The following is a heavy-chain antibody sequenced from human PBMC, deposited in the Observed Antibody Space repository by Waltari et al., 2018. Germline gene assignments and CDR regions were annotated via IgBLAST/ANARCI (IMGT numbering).Heavy chain of an antibody. CDR2: ISTSGGGT. J-gene: IGHJ4*02. CDR1: GFTFSSYG. CDR3: AKGSRDSGWSY. D-gene: IGHD6-19*01. Sequence: EVQLLESGGGLVQPGGSLRLSCAASGFTFSSYGMSWVRQAPGKGLEWVSGISTSGGGTYDADSVKGRFTSSRDNSKNTLYLQMNSLSVVDTAVYYCAKGSRDSGWSYWGQGTLVTVSS. V-gene: IGHV3-23*01.